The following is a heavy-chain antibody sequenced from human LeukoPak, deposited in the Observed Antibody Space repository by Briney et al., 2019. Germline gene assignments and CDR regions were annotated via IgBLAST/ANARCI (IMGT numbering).Heavy chain of an antibody. CDR1: GYTFTSYD. J-gene: IGHJ3*02. D-gene: IGHD3-22*01. Sequence: GASVKVSCKASGYTFTSYDINWVRQATGQGLEWMGWMNTNSGNTNYAQKLQGRVTMTTDTSTSTAYMELRSLKSDDTAVYYCASLKNYYDSSGYLVTDAFDIWGQGTMVTVSS. V-gene: IGHV1-18*01. CDR3: ASLKNYYDSSGYLVTDAFDI. CDR2: MNTNSGNT.